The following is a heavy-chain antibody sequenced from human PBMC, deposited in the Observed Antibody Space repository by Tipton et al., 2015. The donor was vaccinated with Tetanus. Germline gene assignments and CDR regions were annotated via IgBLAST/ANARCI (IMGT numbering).Heavy chain of an antibody. D-gene: IGHD4-23*01. J-gene: IGHJ4*02. CDR3: AKLRGRGWDY. CDR2: IKDDGADK. CDR1: GFTFRSNW. V-gene: IGHV3-7*01. Sequence: SLRLSCAAPGFTFRSNWMSWVRQAPGKGLEWVANIKDDGADKYYVDSVTGRFTISRDNAENSLYLQMNSLRTEDTAVYYCAKLRGRGWDYWGQGTPVTVSS.